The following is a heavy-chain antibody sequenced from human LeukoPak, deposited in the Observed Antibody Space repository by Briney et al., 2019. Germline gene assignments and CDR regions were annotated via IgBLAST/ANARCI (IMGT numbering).Heavy chain of an antibody. D-gene: IGHD6-13*01. CDR3: ARAGGAGYSSSWFDY. Sequence: ASVKVSCKASGYTSTGYYMHWVRQAPGQGLEWMGWINPNSGGTNYAQKFQGWVTMTRDTSISTAYMELSRLRSDDTAVYYCARAGGAGYSSSWFDYWGQGTLVTVSS. CDR1: GYTSTGYY. V-gene: IGHV1-2*04. J-gene: IGHJ4*02. CDR2: INPNSGGT.